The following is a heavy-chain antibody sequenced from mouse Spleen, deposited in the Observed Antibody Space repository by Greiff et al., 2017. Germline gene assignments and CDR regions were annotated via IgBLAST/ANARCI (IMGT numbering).Heavy chain of an antibody. CDR3: ARGRDYYGSSYLFDY. CDR1: GYTFTSYW. Sequence: VQLQQPGAELVKPGASVKMSCKASGYTFTSYWITWVKQRPGQGLEWIGDIYPGSGSTNYNEKFKSKATLTVDTSSSTAYMQLSSLTSEDSAVYYCARGRDYYGSSYLFDYWGQGTTLTVSS. V-gene: IGHV1-55*01. CDR2: IYPGSGST. D-gene: IGHD1-1*01. J-gene: IGHJ2*01.